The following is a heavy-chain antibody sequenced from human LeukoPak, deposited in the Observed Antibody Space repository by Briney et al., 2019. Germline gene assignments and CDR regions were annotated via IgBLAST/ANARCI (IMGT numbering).Heavy chain of an antibody. J-gene: IGHJ3*02. Sequence: GESLKISCKGSGYSFTSYWISWVRQMPGKGLEWMGRIDPSDSYTNYSPSFQGHVTISADKSISTAYLQWSSLKASDTAMYYCARLGKYSSSANDAFDIWGQGTMVTVSS. V-gene: IGHV5-10-1*01. CDR2: IDPSDSYT. CDR3: ARLGKYSSSANDAFDI. D-gene: IGHD6-13*01. CDR1: GYSFTSYW.